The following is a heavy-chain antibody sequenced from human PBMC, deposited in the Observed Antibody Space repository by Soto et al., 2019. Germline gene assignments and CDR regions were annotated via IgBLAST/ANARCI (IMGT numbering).Heavy chain of an antibody. CDR3: ARGLDY. CDR1: GFTFSTYT. Sequence: ESGGGLVQPGGSLRLSCAASGFTFSTYTMNWVRQAPGKGLEWVSYISSSSSTIYYADSVKGRFTISRDNAKNSLYLQKNSLRDEDTAVYYCARGLDYWGQGTLVTVSS. V-gene: IGHV3-48*02. J-gene: IGHJ4*02. CDR2: ISSSSSTI.